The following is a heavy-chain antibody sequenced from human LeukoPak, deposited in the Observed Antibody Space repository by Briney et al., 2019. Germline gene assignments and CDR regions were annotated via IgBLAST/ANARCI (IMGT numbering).Heavy chain of an antibody. D-gene: IGHD3-22*01. Sequence: SETLSLTCTVSGGSISSSSYYWGWIRQPPGKGLVWIGSIYYSGSTYYNPSLKSRVTISVDTSKNQFSLKLSSVTAADTAVYYCARLRGSYYYDSSGYLGGIDYWGQGTLVTVSS. J-gene: IGHJ4*02. V-gene: IGHV4-39*01. CDR2: IYYSGST. CDR1: GGSISSSSYY. CDR3: ARLRGSYYYDSSGYLGGIDY.